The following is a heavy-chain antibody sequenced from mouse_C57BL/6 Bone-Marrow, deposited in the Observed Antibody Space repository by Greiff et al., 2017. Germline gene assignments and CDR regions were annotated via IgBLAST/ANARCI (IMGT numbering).Heavy chain of an antibody. CDR3: AELWGCSYAWFAY. J-gene: IGHJ3*01. V-gene: IGHV2-3*01. Sequence: VQLLEPGPGLVAPSQSLSITCTASGFSLTSYGVSWVRQPPGQGLAWMGVIWGAGSTNYHSALISRLGISKDNSKSQVYLILHSLQPDDPATYFCAELWGCSYAWFAYWGQGTMLTVSA. CDR1: GFSLTSYG. CDR2: IWGAGST. D-gene: IGHD1-1*01.